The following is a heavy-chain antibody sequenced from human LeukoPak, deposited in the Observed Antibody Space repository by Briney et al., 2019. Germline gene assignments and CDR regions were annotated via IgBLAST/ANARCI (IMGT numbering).Heavy chain of an antibody. Sequence: PGGSLRLSCAASGFIVSDNYMSWVRQAPGEGLEWVSVIYSGGTTYYADSVKGRFTISRDNSRNTLYLQMNSLRPEDTAVYYCAKVMKGSERLTMVRGVIIKTAGLYYMDVWGKGTTVTVSS. CDR1: GFIVSDNY. D-gene: IGHD3-10*01. CDR2: IYSGGTT. V-gene: IGHV3-66*02. J-gene: IGHJ6*03. CDR3: AKVMKGSERLTMVRGVIIKTAGLYYMDV.